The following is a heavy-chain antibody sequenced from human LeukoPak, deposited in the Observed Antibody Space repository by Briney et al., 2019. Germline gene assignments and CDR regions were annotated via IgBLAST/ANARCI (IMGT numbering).Heavy chain of an antibody. D-gene: IGHD1-26*01. CDR1: GYNFSGHY. V-gene: IGHV1-2*02. CDR3: ASPPLSSAMYYAH. Sequence: ASVKVSCKASGYNFSGHYMHWVRQAPRQGPEWMGWIKPSDGDTKYAQNFQGRVTMTRDTSISTAYMELSSLRSDDTAVYYCASPPLSSAMYYAHWGQGTLVTVSS. CDR2: IKPSDGDT. J-gene: IGHJ1*01.